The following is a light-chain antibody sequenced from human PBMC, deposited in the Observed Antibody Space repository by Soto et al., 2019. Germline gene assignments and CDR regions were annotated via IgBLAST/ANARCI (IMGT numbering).Light chain of an antibody. J-gene: IGKJ4*01. Sequence: DLPMTQSPSSLSASVGDRVTITCRASQTISSFLNWYQQKPGKAPKLLIHAASGLQSGVPSRFSGSGSGTDFSLTISSLQPEDFAIYYCQQSFSNPPTFGGGTKVEVK. CDR1: QTISSF. V-gene: IGKV1-39*01. CDR2: AAS. CDR3: QQSFSNPPT.